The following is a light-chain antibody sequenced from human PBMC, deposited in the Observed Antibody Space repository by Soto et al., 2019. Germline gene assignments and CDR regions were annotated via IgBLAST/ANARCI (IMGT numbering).Light chain of an antibody. CDR1: QTIINW. V-gene: IGKV1-5*01. J-gene: IGKJ5*01. Sequence: DIQMTQSPSTLSASVGDRVTITCRASQTIINWLAWYQQKPGKAPKLLIYGASTRATGIPARFSGSGSGTEFTLTIRSLQSEDFAVYYCKQYNNWPITFGQGTRLEI. CDR2: GAS. CDR3: KQYNNWPIT.